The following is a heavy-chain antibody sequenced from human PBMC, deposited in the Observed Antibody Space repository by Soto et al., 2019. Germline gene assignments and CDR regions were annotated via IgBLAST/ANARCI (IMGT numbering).Heavy chain of an antibody. D-gene: IGHD3-9*01. Sequence: SVKVSCRASGGTFSSYAISWVRQAPGQGLEWMGGIIPIFGTANYAQKFQGRVTMTADESTSTAYMELSSLRSEDTAVYYCARSKEGYFDWSDFDYWGQGTLVTVSS. V-gene: IGHV1-69*13. J-gene: IGHJ4*02. CDR1: GGTFSSYA. CDR3: ARSKEGYFDWSDFDY. CDR2: IIPIFGTA.